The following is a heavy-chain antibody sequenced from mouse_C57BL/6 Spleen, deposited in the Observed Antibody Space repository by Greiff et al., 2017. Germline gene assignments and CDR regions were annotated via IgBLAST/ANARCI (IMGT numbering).Heavy chain of an antibody. D-gene: IGHD1-1*01. J-gene: IGHJ2*01. CDR2: IDPSDSYT. CDR1: GYTFTSYW. CDR3: APYYYGKDYFDY. V-gene: IGHV1-50*01. Sequence: VQLQQPGAELVKPGASVKLSCKASGYTFTSYWMQWVKQRPGQGLEWIGEIDPSDSYTNYNQKFKGKATLTVDTSSSTAYMQLSSLTSEDSAVYYCAPYYYGKDYFDYWGQGTTLTVSS.